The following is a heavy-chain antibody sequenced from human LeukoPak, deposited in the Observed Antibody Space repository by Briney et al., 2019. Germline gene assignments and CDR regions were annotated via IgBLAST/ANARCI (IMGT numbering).Heavy chain of an antibody. V-gene: IGHV3-30*18. J-gene: IGHJ4*02. CDR3: AKDWIRCLDY. D-gene: IGHD4-17*01. CDR1: GFTVSSNY. Sequence: PGGSLRLSCAASGFTVSSNYMSWVRQAPGKGLEWVAVISYDGSNKYYADSVKGRFTISRDNSKNTLYLQMNSLRAEDTAVYYCAKDWIRCLDYWGQGTLVTVSS. CDR2: ISYDGSNK.